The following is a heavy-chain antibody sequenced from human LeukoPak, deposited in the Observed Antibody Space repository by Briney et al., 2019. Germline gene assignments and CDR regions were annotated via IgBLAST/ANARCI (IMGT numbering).Heavy chain of an antibody. D-gene: IGHD3-9*01. J-gene: IGHJ5*02. CDR1: GYTFTSYG. CDR3: ARELRYFDWLNWFDP. V-gene: IGHV1-18*01. Sequence: ASVKVSCKASGYTFTSYGISWVRQAPGQGLEWMGWISAYNGNTNYAQKLQGRVTMTTDTSTSTAYMELRSLRSDDTAVYYCARELRYFDWLNWFDPWGQGTLVTVSS. CDR2: ISAYNGNT.